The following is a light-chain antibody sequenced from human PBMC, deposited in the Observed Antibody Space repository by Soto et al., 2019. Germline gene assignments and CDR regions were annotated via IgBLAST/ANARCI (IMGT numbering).Light chain of an antibody. V-gene: IGKV3-15*01. CDR2: GAS. CDR3: LQDFRYPRT. J-gene: IGKJ1*01. CDR1: QSVSSS. Sequence: EIVMTQSPATLSVSPGETATLSCMASQSVSSSLAWYQQQPDQAPRLVIYGASTRATGIPARFSGSGSGTDFTLTISSLEPEDFAVYYCLQDFRYPRTFGQGTKVDI.